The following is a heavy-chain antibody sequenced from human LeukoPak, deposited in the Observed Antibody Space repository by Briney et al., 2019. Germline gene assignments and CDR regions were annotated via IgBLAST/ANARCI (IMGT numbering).Heavy chain of an antibody. J-gene: IGHJ6*03. D-gene: IGHD6-13*01. V-gene: IGHV3-20*04. CDR3: AGASSSPLLYYYYYYMDV. Sequence: GGSLRLSCAASGFTFDNYGMSWVRQAPGKWLEWVSGINWNGGSTGYADSVKGRFTISRDNAKNSLYLQMNSLRAEDTALYYCAGASSSPLLYYYYYYMDVWGKGTTVTVSS. CDR2: INWNGGST. CDR1: GFTFDNYG.